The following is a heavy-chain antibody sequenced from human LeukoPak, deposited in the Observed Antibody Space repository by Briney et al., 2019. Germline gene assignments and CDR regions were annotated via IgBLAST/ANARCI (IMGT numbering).Heavy chain of an antibody. J-gene: IGHJ6*03. CDR2: INHSGST. V-gene: IGHV4-34*01. D-gene: IGHD6-6*01. CDR1: GGSFSGYY. CDR3: ARLPAARYYYYYYMDV. Sequence: SETLSLTCAVYGGSFSGYYWNWIRQPPGKGLEWIGEINHSGSTNYNPSLKSRVTISVDTSKNQFPLKLSSVTAADTAVYYCARLPAARYYYYYYMDVWGKGTTVTVSS.